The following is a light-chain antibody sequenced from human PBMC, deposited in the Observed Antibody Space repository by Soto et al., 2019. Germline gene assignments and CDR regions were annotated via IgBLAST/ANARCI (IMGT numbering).Light chain of an antibody. CDR1: SSDVGAYNY. V-gene: IGLV2-14*01. Sequence: QSALTQPASVSGSPGQSITISCTGSSSDVGAYNYVSWYQQHPGKAPRLMIYEVTNRPSGVSNRFSGSKSGNTASLTISGLRAEDEADYYCSSYTRGSTLVVFGGGTKLTV. CDR3: SSYTRGSTLVV. J-gene: IGLJ2*01. CDR2: EVT.